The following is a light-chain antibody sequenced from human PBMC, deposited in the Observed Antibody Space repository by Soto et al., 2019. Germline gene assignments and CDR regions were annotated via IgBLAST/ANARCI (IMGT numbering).Light chain of an antibody. V-gene: IGKV1-9*01. CDR3: QQFNSYPPLT. CDR1: QGISSY. Sequence: DIQLTQSPSFLSASVGDRVTITCRASQGISSYLAWYQQKPGKAPKLLIYAASTLQSGVPSRFSGSGSGTEFILTISSLQPEDFAPYYCQQFNSYPPLTFGGGTKV. CDR2: AAS. J-gene: IGKJ4*01.